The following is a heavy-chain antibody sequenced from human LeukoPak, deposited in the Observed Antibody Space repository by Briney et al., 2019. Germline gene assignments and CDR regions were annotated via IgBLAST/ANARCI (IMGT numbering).Heavy chain of an antibody. V-gene: IGHV4-30-2*01. CDR3: ARGVLGYCSSTSCPFSEDV. CDR2: IYHSGST. Sequence: SETLSLTCAVSGGSISSCGYSWSWIRQPPGKGLEWIGYIYHSGSTYYNPSLKSRVTISVDRSKNQSSLKLSSVTAADTAVYYCARGVLGYCSSTSCPFSEDVWGQGTTVTVSS. J-gene: IGHJ6*02. CDR1: GGSISSCGYS. D-gene: IGHD2-2*01.